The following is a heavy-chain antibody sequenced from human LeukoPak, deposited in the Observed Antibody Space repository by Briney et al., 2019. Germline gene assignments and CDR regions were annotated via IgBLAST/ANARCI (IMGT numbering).Heavy chain of an antibody. Sequence: SQTLSLTCALSGDSLSSNSAAWNWIRQSPSSGLEWLGRTYYRSKLYNDYAVSVKSRITINPDTSKNQISLHLNSVTPEDTAVYYCAREKYWFDYWGQGTLVTVSS. D-gene: IGHD2-8*02. CDR3: AREKYWFDY. J-gene: IGHJ4*02. V-gene: IGHV6-1*01. CDR2: TYYRSKLYN. CDR1: GDSLSSNSAA.